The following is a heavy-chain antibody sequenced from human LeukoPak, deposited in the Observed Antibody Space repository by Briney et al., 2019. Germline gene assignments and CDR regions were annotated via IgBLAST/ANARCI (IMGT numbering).Heavy chain of an antibody. CDR2: IKQDGSDK. D-gene: IGHD2-15*01. V-gene: IGHV3-7*03. CDR3: ARIYCSGGSCYSVFDAFDI. Sequence: GGSLRLSCAASGFTFSSYWMSWVRQAPGKGLEWVANIKQDGSDKYYVDSVKGRFTISRDNAKNSLYLQMNSLRAEDTAVYYCARIYCSGGSCYSVFDAFDIWGQGTMVTVSS. J-gene: IGHJ3*02. CDR1: GFTFSSYW.